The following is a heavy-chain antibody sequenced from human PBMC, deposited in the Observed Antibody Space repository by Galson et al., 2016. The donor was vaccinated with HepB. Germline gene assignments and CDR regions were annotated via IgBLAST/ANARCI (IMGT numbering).Heavy chain of an antibody. Sequence: SLRLSCAASGFTFNDYWMHWVRQAPGRGLDWVSRINNDGNSSTYADSVKGRFTISRDNAKNTLYLKMNSLRAEDTSVYYCVIVMYGSYFAFDIWGQGAMVTVSS. CDR2: INNDGNSS. J-gene: IGHJ3*02. V-gene: IGHV3-74*01. CDR1: GFTFNDYW. D-gene: IGHD1-26*01. CDR3: VIVMYGSYFAFDI.